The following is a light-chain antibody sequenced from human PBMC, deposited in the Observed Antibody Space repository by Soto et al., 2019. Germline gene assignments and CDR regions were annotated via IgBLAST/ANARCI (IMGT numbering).Light chain of an antibody. J-gene: IGKJ1*01. CDR2: AAS. V-gene: IGKV1-8*01. CDR1: QGISSY. CDR3: PQYYSYPRT. Sequence: AIRMTQSPSSLSASTGDRVTITCRASQGISSYLAWYQQKPGKAPKLLIYAASTLQSGVPSRFSGSGSGTDFTRTISCLQCEYFETDYCPQYYSYPRTFGQGNKVDIK.